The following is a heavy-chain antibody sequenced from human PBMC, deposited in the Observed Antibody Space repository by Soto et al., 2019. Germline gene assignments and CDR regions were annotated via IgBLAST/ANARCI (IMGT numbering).Heavy chain of an antibody. CDR1: GFTFSSYG. J-gene: IGHJ4*02. CDR3: AKARGNTAARGTYYFDY. Sequence: PGGSLRLSCAASGFTFSSYGMHWVRQAPGKGLEWVAVISYDGSNKYYADSVKGRFTISRDNSKNTLYLQMNSLRAEDTAVYYCAKARGNTAARGTYYFDYWGQETLVTVSS. V-gene: IGHV3-30*18. CDR2: ISYDGSNK. D-gene: IGHD6-6*01.